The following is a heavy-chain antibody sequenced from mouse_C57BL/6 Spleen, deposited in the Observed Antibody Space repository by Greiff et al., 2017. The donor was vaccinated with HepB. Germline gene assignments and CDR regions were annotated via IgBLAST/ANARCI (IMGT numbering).Heavy chain of an antibody. CDR3: ARGGTGTFYFVY. J-gene: IGHJ2*01. V-gene: IGHV1-26*01. CDR1: GYTFTDYY. D-gene: IGHD4-1*01. CDR2: INPNNGGT. Sequence: EVQLQQSGPELVKPGASVKISCKASGYTFTDYYMNWVKQSHGKSLEWIGDINPNNGGTSYNQKFKGKATLTVDKSSSTAYMELRRLTSEDSAVSYCARGGTGTFYFVYWSKGTTLTVSS.